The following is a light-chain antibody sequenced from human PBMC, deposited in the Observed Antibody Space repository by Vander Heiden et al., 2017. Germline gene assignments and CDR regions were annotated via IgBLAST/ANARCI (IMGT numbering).Light chain of an antibody. J-gene: IGLJ3*02. CDR3: GTWDSSLRGV. CDR2: DNN. Sequence: QSVLTQPPSVSAPPGQKLTISCSGSSSNIGNNHVSWYKQLPRTAPTVLSFDNNKRHSGITDRFSGSKSGTSATLGIAGLQTGDEADYYCGTWDSSLRGVFDGGTKLTV. CDR1: SSNIGNNH. V-gene: IGLV1-51*01.